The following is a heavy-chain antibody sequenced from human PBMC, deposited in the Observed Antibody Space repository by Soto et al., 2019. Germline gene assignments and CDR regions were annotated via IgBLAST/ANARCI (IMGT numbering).Heavy chain of an antibody. CDR1: GFTFSSYW. Sequence: EVQLVESGGGLVQPGGSLRLSCAASGFTFSSYWMSWVRRAPGKGLEWVANIKQDGSEKYYVDSVKGRFTISRDNAKNSLYLQMNSLRAEDTAVYYCARVGPYDYIWGSYRYTNYYYYMDVWGKGTTVTVSS. V-gene: IGHV3-7*01. CDR2: IKQDGSEK. CDR3: ARVGPYDYIWGSYRYTNYYYYMDV. D-gene: IGHD3-16*02. J-gene: IGHJ6*03.